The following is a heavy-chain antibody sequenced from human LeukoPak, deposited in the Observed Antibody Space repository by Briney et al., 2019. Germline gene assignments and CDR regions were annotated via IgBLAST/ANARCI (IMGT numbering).Heavy chain of an antibody. D-gene: IGHD3-16*02. Sequence: GGSLRLSCAASGFTFSSYSMNWVRQAPGKGLEWVSSISSSSSYIYYADSVKGRFTISRDNAKNSLYLQMNSLRAEDTAVYYCAREFVGGSYRYPADYWGQGTLVTVSS. J-gene: IGHJ4*02. CDR1: GFTFSSYS. CDR3: AREFVGGSYRYPADY. V-gene: IGHV3-21*01. CDR2: ISSSSSYI.